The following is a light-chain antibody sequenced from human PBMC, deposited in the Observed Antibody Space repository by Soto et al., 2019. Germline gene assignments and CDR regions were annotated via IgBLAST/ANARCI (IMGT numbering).Light chain of an antibody. Sequence: QSVLTQPPSVSAAPGQMITISCSGSSSTIGSNYASWYQQLPGTAPKLLIYENNKRPSGISDRFSGSKSGTSATLGIAGLQTGDEADYYCGTWDSSLSVYVFGTGTKVTVL. CDR1: SSTIGSNY. CDR2: ENN. J-gene: IGLJ1*01. V-gene: IGLV1-51*01. CDR3: GTWDSSLSVYV.